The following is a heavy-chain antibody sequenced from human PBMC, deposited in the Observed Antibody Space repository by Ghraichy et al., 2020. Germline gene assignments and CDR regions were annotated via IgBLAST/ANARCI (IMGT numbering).Heavy chain of an antibody. Sequence: GGSLRLSCTTSGFTFSTYGMNWVRRAPGKRLEWVSYISNSGSTIYYADSLRGRFTISRDNAKNSLYLQMNSLRDEDTAVYYCVRVQRAYSGTFTENYFDYWGQGTLVTVSS. J-gene: IGHJ4*02. V-gene: IGHV3-48*02. CDR2: ISNSGSTI. CDR1: GFTFSTYG. D-gene: IGHD1-26*01. CDR3: VRVQRAYSGTFTENYFDY.